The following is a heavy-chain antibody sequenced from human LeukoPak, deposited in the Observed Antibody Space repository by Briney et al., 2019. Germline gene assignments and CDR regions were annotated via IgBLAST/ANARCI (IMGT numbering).Heavy chain of an antibody. V-gene: IGHV4-4*07. Sequence: MSSETLSLTCTVSGGSISSYYWSWIRQPAGKGLEWIGRIYTSGSTNYNPSLKSRVTMSVDTSKNQFSLKLSSVTAADTAVYYCARLPLAAAGRGYYYYYGMDVWGQGTTVTVSS. CDR1: GGSISSYY. J-gene: IGHJ6*02. CDR3: ARLPLAAAGRGYYYYYGMDV. CDR2: IYTSGST. D-gene: IGHD6-13*01.